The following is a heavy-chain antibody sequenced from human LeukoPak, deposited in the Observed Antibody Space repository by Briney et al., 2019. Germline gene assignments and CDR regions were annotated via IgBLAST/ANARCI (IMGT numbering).Heavy chain of an antibody. D-gene: IGHD3-10*01. CDR3: ARASRLWFGELSLGWFDP. J-gene: IGHJ5*02. V-gene: IGHV4-4*07. CDR1: GGSISSYY. CDR2: IYTSGST. Sequence: SETLSLTCTVSGGSISSYYWSWIRQPAGKGLEWIGRIYTSGSTNCNPSLKSRVTMSVDTSKNQFSLKLSSVTAADTAVYYCARASRLWFGELSLGWFDPWGQGTLVTVSS.